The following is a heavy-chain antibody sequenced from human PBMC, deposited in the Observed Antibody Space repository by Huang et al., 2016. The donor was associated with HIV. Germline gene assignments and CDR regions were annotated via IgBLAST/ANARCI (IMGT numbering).Heavy chain of an antibody. CDR2: VEQDGSET. CDR3: VREPLSQSRFETNAYYDGLSWYDS. V-gene: IGHV3-7*01. CDR1: GFQFEFFG. D-gene: IGHD3-16*01. Sequence: EVKLVESGGDFVRPGGCLRLSCADSGFQFEFFGMSWVRQIARKGPQGVAKVEQDGSETYYVDSVKGRLTLSTDNAHNSLFLQMTSRTIEDTALYYGVREPLSQSRFETNAYYDGLSWYDSWGPGTLVTVAS. J-gene: IGHJ5*01.